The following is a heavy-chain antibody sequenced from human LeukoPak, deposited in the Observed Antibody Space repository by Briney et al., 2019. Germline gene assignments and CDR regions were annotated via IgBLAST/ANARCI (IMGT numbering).Heavy chain of an antibody. J-gene: IGHJ4*02. Sequence: SVKVSCKASGGTFSSYAISWVRQAPGQGLEWMGGIIPIFGTANYAQKFQGRVTITADESTSTAYMELSSLRSEDTAVYYCARAGGGNSIENTFDYWGQGTLVTVSS. D-gene: IGHD4-23*01. CDR2: IIPIFGTA. CDR3: ARAGGGNSIENTFDY. V-gene: IGHV1-69*13. CDR1: GGTFSSYA.